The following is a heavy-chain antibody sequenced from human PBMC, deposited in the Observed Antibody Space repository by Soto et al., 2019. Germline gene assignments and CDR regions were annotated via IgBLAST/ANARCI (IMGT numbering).Heavy chain of an antibody. CDR1: GGSISSGGYY. V-gene: IGHV4-31*03. D-gene: IGHD3-22*01. J-gene: IGHJ4*02. CDR3: ATMSELVVVSKLIPSYVDY. CDR2: IYYSGST. Sequence: QVQLQESGPGLVKPSQTLSLTCTVSGGSISSGGYYWSWIRQHPGKGLEWIGYIYYSGSTYYNPSLKSRVTISVDTSKNQFSLKLSSVTAADTAVYYCATMSELVVVSKLIPSYVDYWGQGTLVTVSS.